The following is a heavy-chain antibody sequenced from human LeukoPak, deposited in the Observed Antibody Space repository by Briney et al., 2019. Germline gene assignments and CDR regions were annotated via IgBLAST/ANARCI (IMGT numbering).Heavy chain of an antibody. CDR3: ANWRVGATLSHFDY. D-gene: IGHD1-26*01. V-gene: IGHV3-23*01. J-gene: IGHJ4*02. CDR2: IGDSTT. Sequence: GGSLRLSCAASGLTFRDYAMSWVRQAPGKGLEWVSAIGDSTTYYADSVKGRFTISRDNSISTLYLQMNSLRAEDTAVYYCANWRVGATLSHFDYWGQGTLVTVSS. CDR1: GLTFRDYA.